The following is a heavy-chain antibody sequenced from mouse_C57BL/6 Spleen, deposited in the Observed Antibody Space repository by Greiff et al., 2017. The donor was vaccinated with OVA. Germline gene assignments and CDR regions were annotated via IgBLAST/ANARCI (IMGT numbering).Heavy chain of an antibody. V-gene: IGHV1-64*01. CDR3: ARDDYDDWYCDV. Sequence: QVQLQQPGAELVKPGASVKLSCKASGYTFTSYWMHWVKQRPGQGLEWIGMIHPNSGSTNYNEKFKSKATLTVDKSSSTAYMQLSSLTSEDSAVYYCARDDYDDWYCDVWGTGTTVTVSS. J-gene: IGHJ1*03. CDR1: GYTFTSYW. CDR2: IHPNSGST. D-gene: IGHD2-4*01.